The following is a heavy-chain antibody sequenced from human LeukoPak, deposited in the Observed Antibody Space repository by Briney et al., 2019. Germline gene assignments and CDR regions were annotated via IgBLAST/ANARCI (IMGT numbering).Heavy chain of an antibody. CDR3: ARRHGYYYYYYMDV. D-gene: IGHD5-24*01. CDR1: GYTFTDYY. J-gene: IGHJ6*03. V-gene: IGHV1-8*02. CDR2: MNPNSGNT. Sequence: ASVKVSCKGSGYTFTDYYMHWVRQAPGQGLEWMGWMNPNSGNTGYAQKFQGRVTMTRNTSISTAYMELSSLRSEDTAVYYCARRHGYYYYYYMDVWGKGTTVTVSS.